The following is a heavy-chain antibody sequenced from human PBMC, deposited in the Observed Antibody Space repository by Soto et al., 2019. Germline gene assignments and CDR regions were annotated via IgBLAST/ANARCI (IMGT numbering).Heavy chain of an antibody. V-gene: IGHV3-33*01. CDR1: GFTFTKFA. D-gene: IGHD2-21*02. CDR3: ADGDPLLY. J-gene: IGHJ4*02. Sequence: PGGSRTLSCEASGFTFTKFAIHWVRQAPGKGLEWVAVISSDGSHKYYPDPVKGRFTISRDNYKNTVTLDMDSVGPDDTAMYYCADGDPLLYRGRGTLVTVSS. CDR2: ISSDGSHK.